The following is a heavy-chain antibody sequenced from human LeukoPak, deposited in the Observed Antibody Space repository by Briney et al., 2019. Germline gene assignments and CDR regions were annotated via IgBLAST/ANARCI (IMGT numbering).Heavy chain of an antibody. Sequence: GGSLRLSCAASGFTFSNNWMHWVRQPPGKGLVWVSRIYVDGRTTNYADSVKGRFTISRDNAKNTVYLEMNSLSVEDTATYYCIRDFRSADLWGQGTLATVTS. CDR2: IYVDGRTT. CDR1: GFTFSNNW. CDR3: IRDFRSADL. J-gene: IGHJ5*02. V-gene: IGHV3-74*01.